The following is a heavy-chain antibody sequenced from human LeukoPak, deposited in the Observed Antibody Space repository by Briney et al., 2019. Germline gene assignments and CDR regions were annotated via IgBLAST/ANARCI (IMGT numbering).Heavy chain of an antibody. CDR2: FDPENGET. V-gene: IGHV1-24*01. CDR3: ARAGENSSGWYN. Sequence: ASVKVSCKVSGYTLTELSMHWVRQAPGKGLEWMGGFDPENGETIYAQKFQGRVTITADKSTSTAYMELSSLRSEDTAVYYCARAGENSSGWYNWGQGTLVTVSS. CDR1: GYTLTELS. J-gene: IGHJ4*02. D-gene: IGHD6-19*01.